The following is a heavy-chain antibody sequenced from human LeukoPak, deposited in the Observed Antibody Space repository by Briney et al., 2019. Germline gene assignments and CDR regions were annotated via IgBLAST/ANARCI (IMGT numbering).Heavy chain of an antibody. V-gene: IGHV4-39*01. CDR2: IYYSGTT. J-gene: IGHJ5*02. CDR1: GGSISSSRYY. CDR3: ARLSPTSPYNWFDP. Sequence: SETLSLTCTVSGGSISSSRYYWGWIRQSPGKGLEWIGSIYYSGTTYYNPSLKSRVTVSVDTPRNQFSLKLSSVTAADTAVYYCARLSPTSPYNWFDPWGQGTLVTVSP.